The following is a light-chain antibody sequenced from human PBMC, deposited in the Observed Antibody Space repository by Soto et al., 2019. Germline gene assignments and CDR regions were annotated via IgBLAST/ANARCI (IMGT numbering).Light chain of an antibody. CDR1: QSVLYSSNNKNY. V-gene: IGKV4-1*01. J-gene: IGKJ4*01. CDR3: QQHYSTIT. CDR2: WAS. Sequence: DIVMTQSPDSLAVSLGERATINCKSSQSVLYSSNNKNYLAWYQQKPGQPPKLLIYWASTRESGVPDRFSGSGSGTDFTLTISSLQAEDVAVYYCQQHYSTITFGGGTKVEIK.